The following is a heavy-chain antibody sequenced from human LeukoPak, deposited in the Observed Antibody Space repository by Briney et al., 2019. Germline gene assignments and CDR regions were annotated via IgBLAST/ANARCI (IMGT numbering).Heavy chain of an antibody. CDR3: ARDRGSGWSYYFDY. CDR1: GGSFSGYY. Sequence: SETLSLTCAVYGGSFSGYYWSWIRQPPGKGLEWIGEINHSGSTNYNPSLKSRVTMSVDTSKNQFSLKLSSVTAADTAVYYCARDRGSGWSYYFDYWGQGTLVTVSS. CDR2: INHSGST. J-gene: IGHJ4*02. D-gene: IGHD6-19*01. V-gene: IGHV4-34*01.